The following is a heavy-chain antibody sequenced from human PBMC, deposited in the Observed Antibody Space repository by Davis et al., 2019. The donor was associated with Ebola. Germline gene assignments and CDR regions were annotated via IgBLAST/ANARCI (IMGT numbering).Heavy chain of an antibody. CDR1: GYTFTSYG. V-gene: IGHV1-18*01. CDR3: ARDGHIVVVVGSFDP. Sequence: ASVKVSCKASGYTFTSYGISWVRQAPGQGLEWMGWISTYNGNTNYAQKLQGRVTMTTDTSTSTAYMELRSLRSDDTAVYYCARDGHIVVVVGSFDPWGQGTLVTVSS. CDR2: ISTYNGNT. J-gene: IGHJ5*02. D-gene: IGHD2-21*01.